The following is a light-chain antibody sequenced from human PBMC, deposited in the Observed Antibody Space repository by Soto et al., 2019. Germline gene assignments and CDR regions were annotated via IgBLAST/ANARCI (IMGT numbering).Light chain of an antibody. CDR3: SSFTNTTTLVL. Sequence: QSALTQPASVSGSPGQSITISCNGTSSDISGFNYVSWYQQHPGKAPTLIIYEVSNRPSGISHRFSGSKSGDTASLTISGLQAEDEADYYCSSFTNTTTLVLFGGGTQLTVL. CDR1: SSDISGFNY. CDR2: EVS. J-gene: IGLJ2*01. V-gene: IGLV2-14*03.